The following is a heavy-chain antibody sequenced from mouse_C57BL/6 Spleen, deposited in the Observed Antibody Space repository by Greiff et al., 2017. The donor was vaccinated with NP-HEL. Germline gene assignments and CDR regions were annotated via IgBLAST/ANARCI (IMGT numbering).Heavy chain of an antibody. CDR3: ARSRGYDYDGGFAY. D-gene: IGHD2-4*01. CDR1: GYTFTSYW. V-gene: IGHV1-64*01. J-gene: IGHJ3*01. CDR2: IHPNSGST. Sequence: QVQLKQPGAELVKPGASVKLSCKASGYTFTSYWMHWVKQRPGQGLEWIGMIHPNSGSTNYNEKFKSKATLTVDKSSSTAYMQLSSLTSEDSAVYYCARSRGYDYDGGFAYWGQGTLVTVSA.